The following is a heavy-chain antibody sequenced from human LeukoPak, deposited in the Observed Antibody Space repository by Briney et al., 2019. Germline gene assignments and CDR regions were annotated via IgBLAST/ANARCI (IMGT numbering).Heavy chain of an antibody. Sequence: GGSLRLSCAASGFTVSNNYMSWVRQAPGKGLEWVSVIYTDGTTYYADSVKGRFTISRDNSKNMLLLQMNSLRAEDTAVYYCARRGFCDYWGQGTLVTVSS. CDR1: GFTVSNNY. CDR2: IYTDGTT. J-gene: IGHJ4*02. D-gene: IGHD3-3*01. V-gene: IGHV3-66*01. CDR3: ARRGFCDY.